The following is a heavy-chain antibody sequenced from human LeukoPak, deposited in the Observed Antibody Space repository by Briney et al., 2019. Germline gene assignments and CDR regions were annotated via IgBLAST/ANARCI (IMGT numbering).Heavy chain of an antibody. J-gene: IGHJ4*02. CDR1: GFTFSSYA. CDR3: AKDGGSSWYDY. D-gene: IGHD6-13*01. CDR2: ISGSGGST. V-gene: IGHV3-23*01. Sequence: GGSLRLSCAASGFTFSSYAMSWVRQAPGKGLEWVSAISGSGGSTYYADSVKGRVTISRDNSKNALYLQMNSLRAEDTAVYYCAKDGGSSWYDYWGQGTLVTVSS.